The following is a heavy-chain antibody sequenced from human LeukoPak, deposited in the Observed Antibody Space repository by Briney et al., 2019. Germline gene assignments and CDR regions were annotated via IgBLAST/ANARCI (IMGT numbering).Heavy chain of an antibody. D-gene: IGHD2-8*01. CDR1: GYTFTSYG. V-gene: IGHV1-18*01. CDR3: ARDPLGYCTNGVCPPDDY. J-gene: IGHJ4*02. Sequence: ASVKVSFKASGYTFTSYGISWVRQAPGQGLEWMGWISAYNGNTNYAQKLQGRVTMTTDTSTSTAYMELRSLRSDDTAVYYCARDPLGYCTNGVCPPDDYWGQGTLVTVSS. CDR2: ISAYNGNT.